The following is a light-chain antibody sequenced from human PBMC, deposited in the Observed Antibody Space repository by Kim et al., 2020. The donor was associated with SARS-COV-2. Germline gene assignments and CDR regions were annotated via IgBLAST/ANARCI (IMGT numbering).Light chain of an antibody. V-gene: IGKV3-20*01. J-gene: IGKJ5*01. CDR3: KQYGISPQIT. CDR2: GAA. CDR1: QRTTY. Sequence: SCPGERATLSGRASQRTTYLAWYQQRPGQALRLLIYGAASRAIGIPDRFSGSVAGTDFTLTISRLEPEDFGVYYCKQYGISPQITFGQGTRREIK.